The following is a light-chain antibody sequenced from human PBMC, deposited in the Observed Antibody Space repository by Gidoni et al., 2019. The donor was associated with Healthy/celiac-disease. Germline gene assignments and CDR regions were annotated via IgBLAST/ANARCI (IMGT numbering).Light chain of an antibody. Sequence: QSALTQPASVSGSPGQSITISCTGTSSDVDCYNYVSWYQQLPGKAPKLMIYRASTQPSGVSNRFSGSKSGDTASLIIAGLQAEDEADYYCSSYTRSSTLYVFRTGTKVTVL. V-gene: IGLV2-14*01. CDR2: RAS. CDR3: SSYTRSSTLYV. CDR1: SSDVDCYNY. J-gene: IGLJ1*01.